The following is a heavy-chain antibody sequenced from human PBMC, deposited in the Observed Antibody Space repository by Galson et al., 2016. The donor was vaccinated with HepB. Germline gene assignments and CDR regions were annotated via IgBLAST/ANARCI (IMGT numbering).Heavy chain of an antibody. CDR2: IMQDGSEK. CDR3: AREKDSSSWYNFDY. CDR1: GFTFSSYW. D-gene: IGHD6-13*01. Sequence: SLRLSCAASGFTFSSYWMSWVRQAPGKGLEWVANIMQDGSEKNYVGSVKGRFTISRDNAKNSLFLQMSSLRAEDTAVYYCAREKDSSSWYNFDYWGQGTLVTVSS. V-gene: IGHV3-7*01. J-gene: IGHJ4*02.